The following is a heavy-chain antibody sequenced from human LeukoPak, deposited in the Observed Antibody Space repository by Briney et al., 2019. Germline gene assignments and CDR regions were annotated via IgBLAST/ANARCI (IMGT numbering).Heavy chain of an antibody. CDR3: TRGSLSGSSRDY. Sequence: ASVRVSCKASGYTFTGYDINXVXXXXXXXXXWMGWMNPNTGDTGYAXXFQGRVTMTXNSSIDTAYMELSGLRSEDTAVYYCTRGSLSGSSRDYWGQGTLLTVSS. CDR2: MNPNTGDT. V-gene: IGHV1-8*01. J-gene: IGHJ4*02. CDR1: GYTFTGYD. D-gene: IGHD1-26*01.